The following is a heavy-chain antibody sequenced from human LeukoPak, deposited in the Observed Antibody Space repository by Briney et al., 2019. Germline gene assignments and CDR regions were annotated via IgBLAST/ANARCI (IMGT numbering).Heavy chain of an antibody. Sequence: GESLKISCKASGYSFSNYWIGWVRQVPGKGLEWMGIVYPRDSDTRYSPSFQGQVTISADKSISTAYLQWSSLKASDTAVYYCARPGERSRRDRNLDQWGQGTLVTVSS. V-gene: IGHV5-51*01. CDR3: ARPGERSRRDRNLDQ. CDR2: VYPRDSDT. J-gene: IGHJ4*02. D-gene: IGHD1-14*01. CDR1: GYSFSNYW.